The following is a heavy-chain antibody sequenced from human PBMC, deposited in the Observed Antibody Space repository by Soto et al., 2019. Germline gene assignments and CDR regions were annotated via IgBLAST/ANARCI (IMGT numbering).Heavy chain of an antibody. D-gene: IGHD2-21*01. J-gene: IGHJ5*02. V-gene: IGHV1-3*01. Sequence: EASVKVSCKDSGYTLASYAMHWVRHATGQRLEWMGWINAGNGNTKYSQKFQGRVTITRDSSASTAYMELSSLRSEDTAVYYCARGFRGGVVDWFDPWGQGTLVTVFS. CDR1: GYTLASYA. CDR3: ARGFRGGVVDWFDP. CDR2: INAGNGNT.